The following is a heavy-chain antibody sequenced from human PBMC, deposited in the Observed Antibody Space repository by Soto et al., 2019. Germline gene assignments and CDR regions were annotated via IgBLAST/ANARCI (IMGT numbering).Heavy chain of an antibody. CDR2: VYPSDSDT. CDR1: GNTFTSYW. J-gene: IGHJ2*01. CDR3: ARGRGYSGYDYWYFDF. Sequence: EVQLVQSGTEVKKPGESLKISCKGSGNTFTSYWIAWVRQMPGKGLEWMGIVYPSDSDTRYSPSFQGQVTISADKSINTVYLQWTSLKPSDTAIYYCARGRGYSGYDYWYFDFWGRGTLVSVSS. D-gene: IGHD5-12*01. V-gene: IGHV5-51*03.